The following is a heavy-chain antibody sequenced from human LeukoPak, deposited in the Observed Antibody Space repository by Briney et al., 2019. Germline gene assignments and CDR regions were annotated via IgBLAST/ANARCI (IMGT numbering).Heavy chain of an antibody. CDR2: IYNTGST. J-gene: IGHJ4*02. V-gene: IGHV4-4*07. CDR3: ARGRYFDY. CDR1: GGSISSYY. Sequence: SETLSLTCTVSGGSISSYYWSWIRQSAGKGLEWIGRIYNTGSTKYNSSLKSRVTMSVDTSKNQFSLNLSSVTAADTAVYYCARGRYFDYWGQGTLVTVSS.